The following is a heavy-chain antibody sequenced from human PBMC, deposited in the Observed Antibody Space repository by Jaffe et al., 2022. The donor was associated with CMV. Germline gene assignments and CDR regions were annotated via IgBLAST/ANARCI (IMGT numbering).Heavy chain of an antibody. D-gene: IGHD6-25*01. V-gene: IGHV3-7*03. J-gene: IGHJ4*02. CDR1: EFPSNSFW. CDR3: ARSTHSSADY. Sequence: EVQLVQSDGALVQPGGSLRLSCTASEFPSNSFWMSWVRQPPGRGLEWVAHINPSGSDSYYADYVKGRFTVSKDNPKNSLYLQMNTLRADDTAVYYCARSTHSSADYWGQGTLVTVST. CDR2: INPSGSDS.